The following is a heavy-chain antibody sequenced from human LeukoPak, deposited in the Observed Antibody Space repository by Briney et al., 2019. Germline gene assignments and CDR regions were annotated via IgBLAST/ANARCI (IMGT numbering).Heavy chain of an antibody. Sequence: SSVKVSCKASGGTFSSYAISWVRQAPGQGLEWMGGIIPIFGTVNYAQKFQGRVTITTDESTSTAYMELSSLRSEDTAVYYCARVSGYSGYDSTPSHWGQGTLVTVSS. V-gene: IGHV1-69*05. J-gene: IGHJ4*02. CDR2: IIPIFGTV. D-gene: IGHD5-12*01. CDR3: ARVSGYSGYDSTPSH. CDR1: GGTFSSYA.